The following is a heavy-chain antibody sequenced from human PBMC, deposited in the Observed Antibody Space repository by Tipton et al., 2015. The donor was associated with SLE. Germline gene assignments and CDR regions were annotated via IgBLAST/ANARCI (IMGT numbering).Heavy chain of an antibody. J-gene: IGHJ2*01. D-gene: IGHD4-11*01. CDR2: INHRGTI. CDR1: GGSISSSNYY. V-gene: IGHV4-39*07. Sequence: TLSLTCTVSGGSISSSNYYWGWIRQSPGKGLEWIGNINHRGTIYYNPSLNSRVTISVDTSKNQFSLKLISVTAADTAVYYCAREFLNPVTTVHYYFDLWGRGTLVTVSS. CDR3: AREFLNPVTTVHYYFDL.